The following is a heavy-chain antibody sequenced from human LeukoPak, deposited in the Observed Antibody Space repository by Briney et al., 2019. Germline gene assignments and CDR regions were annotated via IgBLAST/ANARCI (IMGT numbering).Heavy chain of an antibody. J-gene: IGHJ4*02. V-gene: IGHV1-2*02. CDR2: INPNSGGT. D-gene: IGHD6-6*01. Sequence: ASVKVSCKASGYTFTGYYMHWVRQAPGQGLEWMGWINPNSGGTNYAQKFQGRVTMTRDTSISTAYMELSSLRSEDTAVYYCAAAPSIAARPDLMNYFDYWAREPWSPSPQ. CDR1: GYTFTGYY. CDR3: AAAPSIAARPDLMNYFDY.